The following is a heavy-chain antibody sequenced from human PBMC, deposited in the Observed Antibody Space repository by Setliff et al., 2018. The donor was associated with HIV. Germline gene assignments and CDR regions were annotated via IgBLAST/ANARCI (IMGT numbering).Heavy chain of an antibody. CDR3: ARRIYGNNPYFDY. Sequence: PSETLSLTCGVSGYSISSDYCWGWIRQPPGKGLEWIGSIYHNGITYYNPSLKSRVTISVDTSQNQFSLKLSSVTAADTAIYYCARRIYGNNPYFDYWSQGTLVTVSS. V-gene: IGHV4-38-2*01. J-gene: IGHJ4*02. D-gene: IGHD4-17*01. CDR2: IYHNGIT. CDR1: GYSISSDYC.